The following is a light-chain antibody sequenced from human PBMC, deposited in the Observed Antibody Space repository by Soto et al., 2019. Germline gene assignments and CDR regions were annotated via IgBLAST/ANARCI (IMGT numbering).Light chain of an antibody. CDR2: DAS. CDR3: QVRDVWPS. Sequence: IVLTQSPVTLALSPGERAVLSCRASQSVSTSLAWYQHKPGQAPRLFIYDASKRAPGITARFSGSGSGTDFTLTISSLEPEDIAVYYCQVRDVWPSFGQGTKVEIK. CDR1: QSVSTS. V-gene: IGKV3-11*01. J-gene: IGKJ1*01.